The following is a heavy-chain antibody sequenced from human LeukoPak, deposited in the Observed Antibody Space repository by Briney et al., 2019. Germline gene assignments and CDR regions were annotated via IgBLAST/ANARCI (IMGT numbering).Heavy chain of an antibody. J-gene: IGHJ1*01. CDR1: GGSISSNNW. Sequence: PSETLSLTCAVSGGSISSNNWWSWVRQPPGKGLEWIGEMYHSGSTNYNPSLKSRVTISVDRSKNQFSLMLSSVTAADTALYYCARRAGEAEYLPHWGQGTLVLVPS. CDR2: MYHSGST. CDR3: ARRAGEAEYLPH. V-gene: IGHV4-4*02. D-gene: IGHD3-16*01.